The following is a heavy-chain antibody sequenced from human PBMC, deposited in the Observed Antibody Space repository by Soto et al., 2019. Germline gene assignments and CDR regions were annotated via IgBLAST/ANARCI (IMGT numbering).Heavy chain of an antibody. CDR2: IDWDDDK. V-gene: IGHV2-70*01. CDR1: GFSLSTSGMC. CDR3: GRIKLAAPSYYYYYYGMDV. J-gene: IGHJ6*02. D-gene: IGHD6-6*01. Sequence: SGPTLVNPTQTLTLTCTFSGFSLSTSGMCVSWIRQPPGKALEWLALIDWDDDKCYSTSLKTRLTISKDTSKNQVVLTMTNMDPENTTSYYCGRIKLAAPSYYYYYYGMDVWGQGTTVTVSS.